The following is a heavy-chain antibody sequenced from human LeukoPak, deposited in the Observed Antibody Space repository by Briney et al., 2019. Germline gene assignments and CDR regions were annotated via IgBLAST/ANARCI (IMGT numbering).Heavy chain of an antibody. D-gene: IGHD3-9*01. CDR3: ASLTGLYP. J-gene: IGHJ2*01. CDR2: LYSSGSA. Sequence: PGGSLRLSCAASGLSVSTNYMMWVRQAPGKGLECVSILYSSGSAYYADSVKGRFIISRDNSENTLYPQMNSLSAEDTAVYYCASLTGLYPWGRGTLVSVSS. V-gene: IGHV3-53*01. CDR1: GLSVSTNY.